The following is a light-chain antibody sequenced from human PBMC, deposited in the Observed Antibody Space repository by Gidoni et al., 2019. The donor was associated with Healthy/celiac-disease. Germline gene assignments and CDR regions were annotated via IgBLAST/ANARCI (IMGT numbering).Light chain of an antibody. J-gene: IGLJ2*01. CDR3: QAWDSSTVVV. CDR2: QDS. CDR1: KLGDKS. V-gene: IGLV3-1*01. Sequence: SYELPQPPSVSVSPGQTASITGSGDKLGDKSACWYQQKPGQSPVLVIYQDSKRPSGIPERFSGSNSGNTATLTISGTQAMDEADYYGQAWDSSTVVVFGGGTKLTVL.